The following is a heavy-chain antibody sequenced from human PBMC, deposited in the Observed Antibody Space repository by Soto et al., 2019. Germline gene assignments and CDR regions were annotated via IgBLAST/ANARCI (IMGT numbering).Heavy chain of an antibody. CDR1: GFTFSTYA. CDR2: ISHDGTNK. CDR3: ARQGYRYGHGSLWLDY. D-gene: IGHD5-18*01. Sequence: GGSLRFSCAASGFTFSTYAMHWVRQAPGKGLEWVAVISHDGTNKYYADSVKGRFTISRDNSKNTVFLQMDSLRAEDTAVHRCARQGYRYGHGSLWLDYWGQGTLVTVSS. V-gene: IGHV3-30-3*01. J-gene: IGHJ4*02.